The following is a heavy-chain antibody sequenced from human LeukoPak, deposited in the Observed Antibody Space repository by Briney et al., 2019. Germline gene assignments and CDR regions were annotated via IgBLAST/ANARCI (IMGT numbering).Heavy chain of an antibody. CDR2: MYHSGST. CDR3: ARDGLDGDDAFDI. J-gene: IGHJ3*02. V-gene: IGHV4-30-2*01. Sequence: SETLSLTCAVSGGSISSGGYSWSWIRQPPGKGLEWIGYMYHSGSTYYNPSLKSRVTISVDRSKNQFSLKLNSVTAADTAVYYCARDGLDGDDAFDIWGQGTMVTVSS. CDR1: GGSISSGGYS. D-gene: IGHD4-17*01.